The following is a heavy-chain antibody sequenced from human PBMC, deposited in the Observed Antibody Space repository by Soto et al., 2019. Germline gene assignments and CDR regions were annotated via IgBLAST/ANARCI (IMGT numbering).Heavy chain of an antibody. Sequence: PGESLKISCKGSGYSFTSYWIGWVRQMPGKGLEWMGIIYPGDSDTRYSPSFQGQVTISADKSISTAYLQWSSLKASDTAMYYCARAPVGATTNYYYYGMDVWGQGTTVTSP. J-gene: IGHJ6*02. CDR2: IYPGDSDT. CDR1: GYSFTSYW. CDR3: ARAPVGATTNYYYYGMDV. V-gene: IGHV5-51*01. D-gene: IGHD1-26*01.